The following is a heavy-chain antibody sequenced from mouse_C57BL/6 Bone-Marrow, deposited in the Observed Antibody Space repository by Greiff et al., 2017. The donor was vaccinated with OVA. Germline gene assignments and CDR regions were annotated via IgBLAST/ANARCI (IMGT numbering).Heavy chain of an antibody. CDR1: GYTFTDYY. J-gene: IGHJ2*01. Sequence: VQLQQSGPELVKPGASVKISCKASGYTFTDYYMNWVKQSHGKSLEWIGDINPNNGGTSYNQKFKGKATLTVDKSSSTAYMELRSLTSEDSAVYYCARYNDYDGDYWGQGTTLTVSS. V-gene: IGHV1-26*01. D-gene: IGHD2-4*01. CDR3: ARYNDYDGDY. CDR2: INPNNGGT.